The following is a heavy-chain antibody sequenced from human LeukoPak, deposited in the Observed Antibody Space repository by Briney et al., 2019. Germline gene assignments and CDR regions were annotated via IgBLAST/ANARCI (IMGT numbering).Heavy chain of an antibody. D-gene: IGHD2-2*02. V-gene: IGHV5-51*01. J-gene: IGHJ4*02. Sequence: GESLKISCKGSGYSFTSYWIGWVRQMPGKGPEWMGIIYPGDSDTRYSPSFQGQVTISADKSISTAYLQWSSLKASDTAMYYCARHISGGDIVVVPSAIPYEYWGQGTLVTVSS. CDR2: IYPGDSDT. CDR1: GYSFTSYW. CDR3: ARHISGGDIVVVPSAIPYEY.